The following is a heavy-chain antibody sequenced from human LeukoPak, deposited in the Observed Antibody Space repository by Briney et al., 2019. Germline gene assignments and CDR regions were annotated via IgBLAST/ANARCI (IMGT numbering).Heavy chain of an antibody. D-gene: IGHD3-10*01. V-gene: IGHV1-69*04. CDR2: IIPILGIA. CDR3: ARLYEITMVRKSKDAFDI. CDR1: GGTFSNYA. Sequence: ASVKVSCKASGGTFSNYAISRVRQAPGQGLEWMGRIIPILGIANYAQKFQGRVTITADKSTSTAYMELSSLRSEDTAVYYCARLYEITMVRKSKDAFDIWGQGTMVTVSS. J-gene: IGHJ3*02.